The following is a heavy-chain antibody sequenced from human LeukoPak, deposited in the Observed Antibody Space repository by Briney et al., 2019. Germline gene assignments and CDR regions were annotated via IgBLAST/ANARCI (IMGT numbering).Heavy chain of an antibody. V-gene: IGHV4-59*01. J-gene: IGHJ4*02. D-gene: IGHD6-13*01. CDR1: GGSTSSYY. Sequence: SETLSLTCTVSGGSTSSYYWSWIRQPPGKGLEWIGYIYYSGSTNYNPSLKSRVTISVDTSKNQFSLKLSLVTAADTAVYYCARGLMMAVAGRGEFHYWGQGTLVTVSS. CDR2: IYYSGST. CDR3: ARGLMMAVAGRGEFHY.